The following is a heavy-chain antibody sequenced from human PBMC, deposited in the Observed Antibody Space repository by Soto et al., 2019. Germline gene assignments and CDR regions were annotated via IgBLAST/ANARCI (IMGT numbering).Heavy chain of an antibody. J-gene: IGHJ6*02. V-gene: IGHV1-69*13. Sequence: SVKVSCKASGGTFSSYAISWVRQAPGQGLEWMGGIIPIFGTANYAQKFQGRVTITADESTSTAYMELSSLRSEDTAVYYCARSHRYYDSSGYYPPYYYGMDVWGHGTTVTVPS. D-gene: IGHD3-22*01. CDR2: IIPIFGTA. CDR3: ARSHRYYDSSGYYPPYYYGMDV. CDR1: GGTFSSYA.